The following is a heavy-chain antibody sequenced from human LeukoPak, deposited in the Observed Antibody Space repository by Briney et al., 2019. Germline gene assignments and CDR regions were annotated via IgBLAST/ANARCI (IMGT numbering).Heavy chain of an antibody. V-gene: IGHV3-7*01. CDR2: IKGNESAR. D-gene: IGHD1-26*01. Sequence: GGSLRLSCEASGFTFSTYWMAWVRQAPGKGLEWVGNIKGNESARPPPDSVKDRFTISRDNAKKSAYLQMSSLRGEDTAVYYCARDVGGSRDYWGEGTLVTVSS. J-gene: IGHJ4*02. CDR3: ARDVGGSRDY. CDR1: GFTFSTYW.